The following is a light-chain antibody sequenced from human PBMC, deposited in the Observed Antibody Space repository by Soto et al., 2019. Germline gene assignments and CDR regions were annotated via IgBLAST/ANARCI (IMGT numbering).Light chain of an antibody. V-gene: IGLV2-14*01. CDR3: ASHTRTGTWV. CDR2: QVS. CDR1: SSDVGAYDF. J-gene: IGLJ3*02. Sequence: QSALTQAASASGSPGQSITISCSGTSSDVGAYDFVSWYQQHPGKAPKLMIFQVSNRPSGVSSRFSGSKSGNTASLTISGLQAEDEADYYCASHTRTGTWVFGGGTKVTVL.